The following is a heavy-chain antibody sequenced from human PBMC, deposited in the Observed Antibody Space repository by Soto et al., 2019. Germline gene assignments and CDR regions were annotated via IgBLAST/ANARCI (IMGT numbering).Heavy chain of an antibody. J-gene: IGHJ2*01. V-gene: IGHV3-23*01. Sequence: GCSPRLSSVACGLIVRNSAITGVLQAPGKGLQWVATISASGGNIEYADSLKGRFTISRDNSKNSVYLQLSGLTADDTAVHYCAKVAGGLGYFDIWGRGPLLTVSS. CDR1: GLIVRNSA. CDR3: AKVAGGLGYFDI. D-gene: IGHD3-16*01. CDR2: ISASGGNI.